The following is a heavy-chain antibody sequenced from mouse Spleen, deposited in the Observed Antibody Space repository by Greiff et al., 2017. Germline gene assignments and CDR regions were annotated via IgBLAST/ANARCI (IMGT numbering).Heavy chain of an antibody. D-gene: IGHD4-1*01. J-gene: IGHJ1*01. V-gene: IGHV5-9-3*01. CDR3: ARQTGTYWYFDV. CDR1: GFTFSSYA. Sequence: EVQVVESGGGLVKPGGSLKLSCAASGFTFSSYAMSWVRQTPGKRLEWVATISSGGSYTYYPDSVKGRFTISRDNAKNTLYLQMSSLRSEDTAMYYCARQTGTYWYFDVWGAGTTVTVSS. CDR2: ISSGGSYT.